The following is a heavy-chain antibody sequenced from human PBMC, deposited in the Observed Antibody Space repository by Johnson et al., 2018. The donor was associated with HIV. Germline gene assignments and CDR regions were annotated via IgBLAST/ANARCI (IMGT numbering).Heavy chain of an antibody. CDR3: ARDLVSLEDAFDL. D-gene: IGHD3-16*02. J-gene: IGHJ3*01. V-gene: IGHV3-30*14. CDR1: GFTFSSYA. CDR2: ISYDGSNK. Sequence: QEQLVESGGGVVQPGRSLRLSCAASGFTFSSYAIHWVRQAPGKGLEWVAIISYDGSNKYYADSVKGRFTISRDNAKNSLYLQMNSLRAEDTAVYYCARDLVSLEDAFDLWGQGTTVTVSS.